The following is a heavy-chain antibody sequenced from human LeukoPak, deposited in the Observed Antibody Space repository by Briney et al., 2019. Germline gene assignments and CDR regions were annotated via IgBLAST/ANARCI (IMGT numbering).Heavy chain of an antibody. CDR2: ISSSSSYI. Sequence: GGSLRLSCAASGFTFSSYSMNWVRQAPGKGLEWVPFISSSSSYIYYADSVKGRFTISRDNAKNSLYLQMNSLRAEDTATYYCARGEFGDYYYFYMDVWGKGTTVTVSS. J-gene: IGHJ6*03. D-gene: IGHD2/OR15-2a*01. CDR1: GFTFSSYS. CDR3: ARGEFGDYYYFYMDV. V-gene: IGHV3-21*01.